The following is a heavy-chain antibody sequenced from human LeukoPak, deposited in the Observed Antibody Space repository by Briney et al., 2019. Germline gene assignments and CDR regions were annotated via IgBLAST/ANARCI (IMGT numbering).Heavy chain of an antibody. CDR1: GFTFSSYW. Sequence: GGSLRLSCAPSGFTFSSYWMSWVRQAPGKGLEWVANIKQDGSEKYYVDSVKGRFTISRDNAKNSLYLQMNSLRAEDAAVYYCARKAYGLDVWGKGTTVTVSS. V-gene: IGHV3-7*03. CDR2: IKQDGSEK. J-gene: IGHJ6*04. CDR3: ARKAYGLDV.